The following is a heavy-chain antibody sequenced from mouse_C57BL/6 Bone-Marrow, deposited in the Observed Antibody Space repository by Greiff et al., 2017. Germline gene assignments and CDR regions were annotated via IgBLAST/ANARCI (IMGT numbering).Heavy chain of an antibody. CDR2: ISSGGSYT. J-gene: IGHJ2*01. Sequence: EVQLVESGGDLVKPGGSLKLSCAASGFTFSSYGMSWVRQTPDKRLEWVATISSGGSYTYYPDSVKGRFTISRDNAKNTLYLQMSSLKSEDTAMYYCARHEPYYYGSSVYYFDYWGQGTTLTVSS. D-gene: IGHD1-1*01. V-gene: IGHV5-6*01. CDR1: GFTFSSYG. CDR3: ARHEPYYYGSSVYYFDY.